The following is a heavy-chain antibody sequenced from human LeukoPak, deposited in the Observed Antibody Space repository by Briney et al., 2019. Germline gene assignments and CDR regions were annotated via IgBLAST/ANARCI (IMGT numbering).Heavy chain of an antibody. V-gene: IGHV4-31*03. Sequence: PSETLSLTCTVSGGSISSGGYYWSWIRQHPGKGLEWIGYIYYSGSTYYNPSLKSRVTISVDTSKNQFSLKLSSVTAADTAVYYCARDDLWSGYPHWGQGTLVTVSS. J-gene: IGHJ4*02. CDR2: IYYSGST. D-gene: IGHD3-3*01. CDR3: ARDDLWSGYPH. CDR1: GGSISSGGYY.